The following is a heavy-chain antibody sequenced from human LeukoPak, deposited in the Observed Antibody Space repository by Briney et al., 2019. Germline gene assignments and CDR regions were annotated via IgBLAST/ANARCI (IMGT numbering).Heavy chain of an antibody. CDR2: IKQDGSEK. Sequence: GGSLRLSCAASGFTFSSYWMSWVRQAPGKGLEWVANIKQDGSEKYYADSVKGRFTISRDNSKNTLYLQMNSLRAEDTAVYYFAKDPYYGSGSYYLGYWGQGTLVTVSS. V-gene: IGHV3-7*01. CDR1: GFTFSSYW. J-gene: IGHJ4*02. CDR3: AKDPYYGSGSYYLGY. D-gene: IGHD3-10*01.